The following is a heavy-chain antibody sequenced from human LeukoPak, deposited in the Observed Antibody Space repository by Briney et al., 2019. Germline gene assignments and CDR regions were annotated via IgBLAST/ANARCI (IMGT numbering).Heavy chain of an antibody. CDR2: INPNSGGT. Sequence: ASVKVSCKASGYTFTGYYMHWARQAPGQGLEWMGWINPNSGGTNYAQKFQGRVTMTRDTSISTAYMELSRLRSDDTAVYYCARGSPAVAAQKGDYWGQGTLVTVSS. D-gene: IGHD6-19*01. J-gene: IGHJ4*02. V-gene: IGHV1-2*02. CDR1: GYTFTGYY. CDR3: ARGSPAVAAQKGDY.